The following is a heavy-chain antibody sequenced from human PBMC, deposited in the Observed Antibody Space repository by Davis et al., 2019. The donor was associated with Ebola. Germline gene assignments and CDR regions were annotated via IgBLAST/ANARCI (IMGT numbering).Heavy chain of an antibody. D-gene: IGHD3-3*01. CDR2: MNPNSGNT. J-gene: IGHJ5*02. Sequence: ASVKVSCKASGYTFTSYDINWVRQATGQGLEWMGWMNPNSGNTGYAQKFQGRVTMTRNTSISTAYMELSSLRSEDTAVYYCARGVSVLRFLEWGYWFDPWGQGTLVTVSS. CDR1: GYTFTSYD. CDR3: ARGVSVLRFLEWGYWFDP. V-gene: IGHV1-8*01.